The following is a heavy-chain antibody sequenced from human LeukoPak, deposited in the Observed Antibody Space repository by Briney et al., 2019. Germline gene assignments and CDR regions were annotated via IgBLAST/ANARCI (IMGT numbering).Heavy chain of an antibody. D-gene: IGHD3-22*01. V-gene: IGHV4-4*02. CDR1: GGSISSSYW. CDR2: IYHSGSP. J-gene: IGHJ5*02. Sequence: SGTLSLTCAVSGGSISSSYWWSWVRQPPGKGLEWIGEIYHSGSPNYKPSLKSRVTISVDKSKNQFSLKLSSVTAADTAVYYCARTEVVITVPGGAWFDPWGQGTLVTVSS. CDR3: ARTEVVITVPGGAWFDP.